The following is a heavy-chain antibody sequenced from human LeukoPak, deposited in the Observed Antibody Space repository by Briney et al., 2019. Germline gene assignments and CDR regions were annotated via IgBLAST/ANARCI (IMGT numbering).Heavy chain of an antibody. CDR1: GFTFSSYS. V-gene: IGHV3-21*01. CDR3: ARDGIYGSGGYYNVNWFDP. Sequence: GGSLRLSCAASGFTFSSYSMNWVRQAPGKGLEWVSSISSSSYIYYADSVKGRFTISRDNAKNSLYLQMNSLRAEDTAVYYCARDGIYGSGGYYNVNWFDPWGQGTLVTVSS. J-gene: IGHJ5*02. CDR2: ISSSSYI. D-gene: IGHD3-10*01.